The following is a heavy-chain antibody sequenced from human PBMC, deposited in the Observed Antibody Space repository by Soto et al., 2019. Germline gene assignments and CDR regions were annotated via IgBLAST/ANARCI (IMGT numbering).Heavy chain of an antibody. CDR3: ARLPVNRLAGEGVGGPSDYYYYGMDV. CDR2: INPNSGGT. Sequence: ASVKVSCKASGYSFTGYYIHRVRRAPGQGLEWMGWINPNSGGTNYAQKFQGWVTMTRDTSISTAYMELSRLRSDDTAVYYWARLPVNRLAGEGVGGPSDYYYYGMDVWGQGTTVTVSS. V-gene: IGHV1-2*04. CDR1: GYSFTGYY. D-gene: IGHD2-2*01. J-gene: IGHJ6*02.